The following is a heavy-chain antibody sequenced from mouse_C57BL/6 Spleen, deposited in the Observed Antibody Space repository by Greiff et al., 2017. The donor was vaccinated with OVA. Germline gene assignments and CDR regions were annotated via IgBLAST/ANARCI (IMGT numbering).Heavy chain of an antibody. Sequence: VKLQESGPELVKPGASVKISCKASGYAFSSSWMNWVKQRPGKGLEWIGRIYPGDGDTNYNGKFKGKATLTADKSSSTAYMQLSSLTSEDSAVYFCARSTTVEGFAYWGQGTLVTVSA. V-gene: IGHV1-82*01. CDR2: IYPGDGDT. D-gene: IGHD1-1*01. CDR3: ARSTTVEGFAY. CDR1: GYAFSSSW. J-gene: IGHJ3*01.